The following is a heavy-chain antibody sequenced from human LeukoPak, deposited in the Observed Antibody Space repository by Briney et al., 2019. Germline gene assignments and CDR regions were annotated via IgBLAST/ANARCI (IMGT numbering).Heavy chain of an antibody. CDR3: ARIRGFDP. CDR1: GGSISSYY. V-gene: IGHV4-34*01. Sequence: SETLSLTCTVSGGSISSYYWSWIRQPPGKGLEWIGEINHSGSTNYNPSLKSRVTISVDTSKNQFSLKLSSVTAADTAVYYCARIRGFDPWGQGTLVTVSS. CDR2: INHSGST. J-gene: IGHJ5*02.